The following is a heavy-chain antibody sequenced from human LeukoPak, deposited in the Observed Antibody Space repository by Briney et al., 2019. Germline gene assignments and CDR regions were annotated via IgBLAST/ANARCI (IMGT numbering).Heavy chain of an antibody. D-gene: IGHD2-8*02. V-gene: IGHV3-48*03. J-gene: IGHJ4*02. CDR3: ATYRQVLLPFES. CDR1: GFTFSSYE. Sequence: GGSLRLSCAASGFTFSSYEMNWVRQAPGKGLEWVSYISSSGSTIYYADSVKGRFTISRDNAKNSLYLQMNSLRAEDTAIYYCATYRQVLLPFESWGQGTLVTVSS. CDR2: ISSSGSTI.